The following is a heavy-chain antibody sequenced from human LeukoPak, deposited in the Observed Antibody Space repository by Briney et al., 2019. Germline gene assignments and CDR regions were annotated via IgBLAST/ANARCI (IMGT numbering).Heavy chain of an antibody. Sequence: GESLKISCKGSGYNYIKYWIGWVRQMPGKGLEWMGIIYPGDSDTRYSPSFQGRVTISADNSIYTAYLQWSSLRASDTAIYYCATRSGSQGDEYYYYMDVWGKGTTVTVSS. CDR2: IYPGDSDT. CDR1: GYNYIKYW. CDR3: ATRSGSQGDEYYYYMDV. D-gene: IGHD3-3*01. V-gene: IGHV5-51*01. J-gene: IGHJ6*03.